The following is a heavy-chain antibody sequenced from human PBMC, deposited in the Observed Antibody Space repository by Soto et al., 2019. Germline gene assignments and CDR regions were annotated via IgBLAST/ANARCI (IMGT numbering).Heavy chain of an antibody. V-gene: IGHV4-61*01. CDR3: AASISIFGVVPF. Sequence: PSETLSLTCNVSGGSVSRVSYYWSWIRQSPGKGLEWIGYVYYSGSTNYNPSLKSRVTISVDTSKNQCSLRLRSVTAADTAVYYCAASISIFGVVPFWGQGTLVTVPQ. CDR1: GGSVSRVSYY. CDR2: VYYSGST. D-gene: IGHD3-3*01. J-gene: IGHJ4*02.